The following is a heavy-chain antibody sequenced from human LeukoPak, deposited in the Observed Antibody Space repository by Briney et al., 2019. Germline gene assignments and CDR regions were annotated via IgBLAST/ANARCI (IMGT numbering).Heavy chain of an antibody. J-gene: IGHJ4*02. CDR1: GFTFSSYW. CDR2: INSDGSRT. D-gene: IGHD4-11*01. CDR3: ARVRDDYTYFDC. V-gene: IGHV3-74*01. Sequence: PGGSLRLSCAASGFTFSSYWMRWVRQAPGKGLMWVSRINSDGSRTTYADSVRGRFTISRDNAKSTLYLQMNSLRAEDTAVYYCARVRDDYTYFDCWGQGALVTVSS.